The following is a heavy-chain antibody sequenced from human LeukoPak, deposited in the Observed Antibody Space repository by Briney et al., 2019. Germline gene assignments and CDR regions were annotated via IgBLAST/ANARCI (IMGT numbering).Heavy chain of an antibody. Sequence: GASVKVSCKASGYSFSYYYIHWVRQAPGQGLEWVGWTNPHSGVTKYAQKLQGRVTVTGDTSINTAYMELRNLRSDYTAVYYCARGRINNYFDTWGQGTLVTVSS. CDR3: ARGRINNYFDT. J-gene: IGHJ5*02. V-gene: IGHV1-2*02. D-gene: IGHD3-16*01. CDR1: GYSFSYYY. CDR2: TNPHSGVT.